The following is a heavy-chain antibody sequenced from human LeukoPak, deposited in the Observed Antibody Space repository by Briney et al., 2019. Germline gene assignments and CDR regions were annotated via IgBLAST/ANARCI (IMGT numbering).Heavy chain of an antibody. V-gene: IGHV3-64D*06. CDR1: GFTFSSYA. CDR2: INSNGGST. D-gene: IGHD2-2*01. J-gene: IGHJ4*02. Sequence: TGGSLRLSCSASGFTFSSYAMHWVRQAPGKGLEYVSAINSNGGSTYYADSVKGRFTISRDNSKNTLYLQMSSLRAEDTAVYYCMKGYCSSTSCLIDYWGQGTLVTVSS. CDR3: MKGYCSSTSCLIDY.